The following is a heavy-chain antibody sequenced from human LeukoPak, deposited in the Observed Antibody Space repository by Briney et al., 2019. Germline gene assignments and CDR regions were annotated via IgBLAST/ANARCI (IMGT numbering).Heavy chain of an antibody. CDR1: GYTFTGYY. J-gene: IGHJ4*02. CDR3: ARAVAGIDY. Sequence: SVNLSCTVSGYTFTGYYLHWVRRAPGQGLEWMGWINPNSSVTNYAQNFQCRVTMTRDTSISTGYMELSRLRSDDTALYYCARAVAGIDYWGQGTLVTVSS. CDR2: INPNSSVT. V-gene: IGHV1-2*02. D-gene: IGHD6-19*01.